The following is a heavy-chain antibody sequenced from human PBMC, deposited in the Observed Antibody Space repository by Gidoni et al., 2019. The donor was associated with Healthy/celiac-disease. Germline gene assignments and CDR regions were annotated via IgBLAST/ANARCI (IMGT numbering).Heavy chain of an antibody. Sequence: TYYNPSLKSRVTISVDTSKNQFSLKLSSVTAADTAVYYCARESVGYYGSGSRGVDSWDQGTLFTVSS. V-gene: IGHV4-31*02. J-gene: IGHJ4*02. CDR2: T. CDR3: ARESVGYYGSGSRGVDS. D-gene: IGHD3-10*01.